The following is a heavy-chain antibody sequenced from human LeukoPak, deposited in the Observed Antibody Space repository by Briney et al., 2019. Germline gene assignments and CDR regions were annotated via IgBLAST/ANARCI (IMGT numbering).Heavy chain of an antibody. Sequence: GGSLRLSCAASGFIFDDYGMSWVRQAPGKGLEWVANIKQDGSEKYYVDSVKGRFTISRDNAKNSLYLQMNSLRAEDTAVYYCARDANSGYGVGYVFDYWGQGTLVTVSS. CDR1: GFIFDDYG. CDR3: ARDANSGYGVGYVFDY. D-gene: IGHD5-12*01. J-gene: IGHJ4*02. V-gene: IGHV3-7*03. CDR2: IKQDGSEK.